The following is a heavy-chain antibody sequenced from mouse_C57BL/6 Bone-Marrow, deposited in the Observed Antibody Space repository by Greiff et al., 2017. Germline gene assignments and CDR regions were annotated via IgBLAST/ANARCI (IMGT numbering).Heavy chain of an antibody. J-gene: IGHJ2*01. CDR1: GYTFTSYW. D-gene: IGHD3-2*02. Sequence: QVQLQQPGAELVMPGASVKLSCKASGYTFTSYWMHWVKQRPGQGLEWIGEIDPSDSYNNYNQKFKGKSTLTVDKSSSTAYMQLSSLTSEDSAVYYCARPSQAVFDYWGQGTTLTVSS. CDR2: IDPSDSYN. V-gene: IGHV1-69*01. CDR3: ARPSQAVFDY.